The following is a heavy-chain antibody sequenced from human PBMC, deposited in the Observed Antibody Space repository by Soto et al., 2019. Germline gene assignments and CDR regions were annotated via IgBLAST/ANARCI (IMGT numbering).Heavy chain of an antibody. Sequence: PGGSLRLSCAASGFTVSSNYMSWVRQAPGKGLEWVSVIYSGGSTYYADSVKGRFTISRHNSKNTLYLQMNSLRAEDTAVYYCARAKSGYDSAFDYWGQGTLVTVSS. V-gene: IGHV3-53*04. CDR2: IYSGGST. CDR3: ARAKSGYDSAFDY. CDR1: GFTVSSNY. J-gene: IGHJ4*02. D-gene: IGHD5-12*01.